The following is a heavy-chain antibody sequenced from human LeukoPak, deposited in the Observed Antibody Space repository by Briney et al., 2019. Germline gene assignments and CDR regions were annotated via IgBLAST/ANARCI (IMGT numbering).Heavy chain of an antibody. CDR3: AKAKAQQLAPFDY. J-gene: IGHJ4*02. V-gene: IGHV3-23*01. CDR2: ISGSGGST. Sequence: PGGSLGLSCAASGFTFSSYAMSWVRQAPGKGLEWVSAISGSGGSTYYADSVKGRFTISRDNSKNTLYLQMNSLRAEDTAVYYCAKAKAQQLAPFDYWGQGTLVTVSS. CDR1: GFTFSSYA. D-gene: IGHD6-13*01.